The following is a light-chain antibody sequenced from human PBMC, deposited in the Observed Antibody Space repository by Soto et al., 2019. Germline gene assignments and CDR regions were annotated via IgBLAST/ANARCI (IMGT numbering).Light chain of an antibody. CDR2: DAS. J-gene: IGKJ4*01. CDR3: QQRSNWPLLT. V-gene: IGKV3-11*01. Sequence: EIVSTQSPSPPSSSPGERTTLSCRASQSVSSYLAWYQQKPGQAPRLLIYDASNRATGIPARFSGGGSGTAFTLTTSSLEPEEFAVYYCQQRSNWPLLTFGGGTKVEIK. CDR1: QSVSSY.